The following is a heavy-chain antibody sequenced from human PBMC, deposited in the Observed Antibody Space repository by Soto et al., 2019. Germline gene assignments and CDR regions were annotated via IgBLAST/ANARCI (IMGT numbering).Heavy chain of an antibody. CDR1: GGSISSYY. CDR3: ARDLAGTTARGTGESYQYYGMDG. V-gene: IGHV4-4*07. CDR2: IYTSGST. J-gene: IGHJ6*02. D-gene: IGHD5-18*01. Sequence: SATLSLTCTFSGGSISSYYWSWIRQPAGKGLEWIGRIYTSGSTNYNPSLKSRVTMSVDTSKNQFSLKLSSVTAADTAVYYCARDLAGTTARGTGESYQYYGMDGCGQRTTV.